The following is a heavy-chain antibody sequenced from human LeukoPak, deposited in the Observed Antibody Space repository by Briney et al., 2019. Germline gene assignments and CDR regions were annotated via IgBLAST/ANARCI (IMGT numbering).Heavy chain of an antibody. D-gene: IGHD1-26*01. J-gene: IGHJ5*02. V-gene: IGHV1-2*06. CDR3: ARAYSGSQNWFDP. Sequence: ASVKVSCKASGYTFTGYYMHWVRQAPGQGLEWMGRINPNSGGTNYAQKFQGRVTMTRDTSISTAYVELSRLRSDDTAVYYCARAYSGSQNWFDPWGQGTLVTVSS. CDR2: INPNSGGT. CDR1: GYTFTGYY.